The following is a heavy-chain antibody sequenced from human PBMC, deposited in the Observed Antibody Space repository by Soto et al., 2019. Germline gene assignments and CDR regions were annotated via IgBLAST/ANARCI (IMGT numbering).Heavy chain of an antibody. J-gene: IGHJ3*02. CDR1: GGSISGFY. Sequence: SETLSLSCTVAGGSISGFYWSWIRQPPGKGLEWIGYIYYSGNTNYNPSLKSRVTISVDTSKNQFSLKLSSVTAADTAVYYCARVWGSAFDIWGQGTMVTVSS. CDR2: IYYSGNT. V-gene: IGHV4-59*08. CDR3: ARVWGSAFDI. D-gene: IGHD7-27*01.